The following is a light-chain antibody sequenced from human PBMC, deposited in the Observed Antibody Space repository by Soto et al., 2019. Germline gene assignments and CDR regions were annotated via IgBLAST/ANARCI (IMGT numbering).Light chain of an antibody. J-gene: IGLJ1*01. CDR3: SSFTTNRIYV. Sequence: QSALTQPTSVSGSPGQSITVSRTGNSHDIGAFDYVSWYQQHPGKAPRLLIHGVRIRPSGIPSRFSASKSGLTASLTISGLQAEDEADYYCSSFTTNRIYVFGPGTKVTVL. V-gene: IGLV2-14*01. CDR2: GVR. CDR1: SHDIGAFDY.